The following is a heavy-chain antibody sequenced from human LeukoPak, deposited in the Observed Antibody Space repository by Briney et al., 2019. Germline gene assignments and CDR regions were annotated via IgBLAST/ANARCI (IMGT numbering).Heavy chain of an antibody. CDR3: ARDQGLTAPPPYGLDV. J-gene: IGHJ6*02. D-gene: IGHD5-18*01. Sequence: SVKVSCRTSGGTFSSSAITWVRQAPGQGLEWMGRIIPALNITSYAQKFQGRVTITADTSTSTAYMELSSLRSEETAVYYCARDQGLTAPPPYGLDVWGQGTTVTVSS. V-gene: IGHV1-69*04. CDR2: IIPALNIT. CDR1: GGTFSSSA.